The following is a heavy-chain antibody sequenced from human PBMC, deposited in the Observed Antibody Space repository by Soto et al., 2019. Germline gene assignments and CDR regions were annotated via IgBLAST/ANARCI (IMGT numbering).Heavy chain of an antibody. J-gene: IGHJ4*02. V-gene: IGHV4-34*02. CDR1: CGSFSSYY. CDR2: INHSGST. CDR3: ARTSRFDC. Sequence: QVQLQQWGAGLLKPSETLSLTCAVYCGSFSSYYWSWIRQPPGKGLEWIGEINHSGSTNYNPSLNSRVTMSVDTSKNQFSLKLSSVTAADTAVYYCARTSRFDCWGQGTLVTVSS. D-gene: IGHD6-6*01.